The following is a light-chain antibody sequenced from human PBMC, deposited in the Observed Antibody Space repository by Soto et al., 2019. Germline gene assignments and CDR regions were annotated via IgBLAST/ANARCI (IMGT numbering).Light chain of an antibody. CDR2: KAS. CDR3: MQATHWPPT. CDR1: RSLVYSDGNAY. J-gene: IGKJ1*01. Sequence: DVVMTQSPLSITVTLGQAAISSCRSSRSLVYSDGNAYLNWFQQRPGQSPRRLIYKASNRDSGVPDRFSGSGSGTDFTLQISMVEAEDVGVYYCMQATHWPPTFGRGTRVEIK. V-gene: IGKV2-30*01.